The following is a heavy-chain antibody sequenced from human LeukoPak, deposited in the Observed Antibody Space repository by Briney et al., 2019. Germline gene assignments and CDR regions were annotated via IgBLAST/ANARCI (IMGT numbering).Heavy chain of an antibody. D-gene: IGHD2-15*01. CDR2: ISSSSSYI. CDR3: ATLVAATSAPEAHYYYMDV. CDR1: GFTFSSYS. J-gene: IGHJ6*03. V-gene: IGHV3-21*01. Sequence: GGSLRLSCAASGFTFSSYSMNWVRQAPGKWLEWVSSISSSSSYIYYADSVKGRFTISRDNAKNSLYLQMNSLRAEDTAVYYCATLVAATSAPEAHYYYMDVWGKGTTVTVSS.